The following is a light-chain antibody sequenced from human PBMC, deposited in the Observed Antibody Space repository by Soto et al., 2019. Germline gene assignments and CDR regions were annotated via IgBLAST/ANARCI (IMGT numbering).Light chain of an antibody. CDR3: QQYDGH. CDR1: QSISYW. Sequence: DIQVTQSPSTLSASVGDSVTITCRASQSISYWLAWYQQKPGKAPRLLIYGASSLQSGVPSSFSGSGSETEFTLTISSLQPDDFATYYCQQYDGHFGQGTKLEVK. V-gene: IGKV1-5*01. J-gene: IGKJ2*01. CDR2: GAS.